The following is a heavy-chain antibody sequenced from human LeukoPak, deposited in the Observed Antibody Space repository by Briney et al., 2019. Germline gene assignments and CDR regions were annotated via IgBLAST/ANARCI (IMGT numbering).Heavy chain of an antibody. CDR1: GFTFSTYA. CDR3: ARWEIRGTAHKLDY. Sequence: GGSLRLSCAASGFTFSTYAMTWVRQAPGKGLEWVANINQDGSAKYFVDSVKGRFTISRDNAKNSMYLQMNSLRAEDTAVYYCARWEIRGTAHKLDYWGQGTLVTVSS. J-gene: IGHJ4*02. CDR2: INQDGSAK. D-gene: IGHD1-7*01. V-gene: IGHV3-7*01.